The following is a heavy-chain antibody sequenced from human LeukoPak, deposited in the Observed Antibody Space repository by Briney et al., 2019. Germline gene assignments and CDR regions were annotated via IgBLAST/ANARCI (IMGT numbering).Heavy chain of an antibody. CDR1: GGSISSSY. J-gene: IGHJ4*02. CDR3: AGFGAGSYY. V-gene: IGHV4-4*07. Sequence: SETLSLTCTVSGGSISSSYCSWVRQPAGKGLEWIGRIYTTGSTDNTDFNTSVKSKITMKGDTTKNQFSLKLGSVTAADTAVYYCAGFGAGSYYWGQGTLVTVSS. D-gene: IGHD3-10*01. CDR2: IYTTGSTDNT.